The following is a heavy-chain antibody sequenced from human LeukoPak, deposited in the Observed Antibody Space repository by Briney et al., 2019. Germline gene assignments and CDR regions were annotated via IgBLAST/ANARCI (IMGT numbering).Heavy chain of an antibody. Sequence: GGSLRLSCAASGFTFSSYEMNWVRQAPGKGLEWVSYISGSGSTIYYADSLKGRFTISRDNAENSLYLQVNSLRAEDTAVYYCARGLGSGWEQYWGQGTLVTVSS. CDR3: ARGLGSGWEQY. CDR2: ISGSGSTI. J-gene: IGHJ4*02. V-gene: IGHV3-48*03. D-gene: IGHD6-19*01. CDR1: GFTFSSYE.